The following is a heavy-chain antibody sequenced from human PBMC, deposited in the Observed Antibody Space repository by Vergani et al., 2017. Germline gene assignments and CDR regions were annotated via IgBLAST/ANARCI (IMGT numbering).Heavy chain of an antibody. CDR1: GFTFSSYE. V-gene: IGHV3-48*03. CDR2: ISSSGSTI. J-gene: IGHJ2*01. Sequence: EVQLVESGGGLVQPGGSLRLSCAASGFTFSSYEMNWVRQAPGKGLEWVSYISSSGSTIYYADSVKGRFTISRDNAKNSLYLQMNSLRAEDTAVYYCARTLGNNYWYFDLWGRGTLVTVSS. CDR3: ARTLGNNYWYFDL. D-gene: IGHD2/OR15-2a*01.